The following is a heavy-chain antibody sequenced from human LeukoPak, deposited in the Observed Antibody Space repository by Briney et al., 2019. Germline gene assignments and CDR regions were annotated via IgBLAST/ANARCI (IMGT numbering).Heavy chain of an antibody. J-gene: IGHJ4*02. V-gene: IGHV3-11*01. CDR1: GFTFSYYY. Sequence: GGSLRLSCAASGFTFSYYYMSWIRQAPGKGLECVSYISSSGSITYYADSVKGRFTISRDNAKNSLYLQMNSLTAEDMDVYYCARAYYGRNTYNADHFEHWGQGTLVTVSS. D-gene: IGHD3-10*01. CDR2: ISSSGSIT. CDR3: ARAYYGRNTYNADHFEH.